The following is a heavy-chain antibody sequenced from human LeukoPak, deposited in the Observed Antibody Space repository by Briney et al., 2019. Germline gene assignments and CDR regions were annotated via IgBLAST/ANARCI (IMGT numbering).Heavy chain of an antibody. V-gene: IGHV3-48*02. CDR3: ARLTSYTCGLGIFDY. J-gene: IGHJ4*02. CDR1: GFTFRRYS. CDR2: IRGSRSTV. Sequence: SGGSLRLSCAASGFTFRRYSMNWVRQAPGKGGEGGSYIRGSRSTVYYAASLKVRFTISRDNSRNSLYLQMISLRDEDTGVYYCARLTSYTCGLGIFDYWGQGTLVTVSS. D-gene: IGHD6-19*01.